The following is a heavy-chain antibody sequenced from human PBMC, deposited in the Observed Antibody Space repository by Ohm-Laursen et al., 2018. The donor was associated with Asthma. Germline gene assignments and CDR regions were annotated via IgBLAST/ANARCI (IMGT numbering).Heavy chain of an antibody. Sequence: SLRLSCAASGFIVSSNYMSWVRQAPGKGLAWVSVIYSGGITYYADSVKGRFTISRDTSKNTLFLQMNSLRAEDTAVYYCARESYSSSWTAFDYWGQGTLVTVSS. CDR2: IYSGGIT. D-gene: IGHD6-13*01. CDR3: ARESYSSSWTAFDY. V-gene: IGHV3-53*01. CDR1: GFIVSSNY. J-gene: IGHJ4*02.